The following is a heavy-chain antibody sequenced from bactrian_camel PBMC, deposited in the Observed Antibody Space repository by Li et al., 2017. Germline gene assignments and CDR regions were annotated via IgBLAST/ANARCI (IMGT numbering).Heavy chain of an antibody. J-gene: IGHJ4*01. D-gene: IGHD1*01. CDR3: GKAEFSYEWPVPSDDFTY. CDR1: GWTVSEYV. CDR2: IDTRGSV. Sequence: HVQLVESGGGSVEEGGSLKLSCAASGWTVSEYVMGWFRQPPGKSREGVAAIDTRGSVTVADSVKGRFTISRDNAKSTVSLRLSTLRTEDTARYFCGKAEFSYEWPVPSDDFTYRGQGTQVTVSS. V-gene: IGHV3S53*01.